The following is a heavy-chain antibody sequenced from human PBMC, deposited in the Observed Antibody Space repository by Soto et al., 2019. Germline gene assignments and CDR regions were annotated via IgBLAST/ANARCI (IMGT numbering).Heavy chain of an antibody. J-gene: IGHJ6*02. CDR3: ARDGPIYDILSARYFYGMDV. Sequence: EASVKVSCKANGYTFRNYAMHWVRQAPGQGLEWMGWINGGNGNTKYSQKFQGRVTITRDTSASTAYMELSSLRSEDTAVYYCARDGPIYDILSARYFYGMDVWGQGTTVTVSS. V-gene: IGHV1-3*01. CDR2: INGGNGNT. D-gene: IGHD3-9*01. CDR1: GYTFRNYA.